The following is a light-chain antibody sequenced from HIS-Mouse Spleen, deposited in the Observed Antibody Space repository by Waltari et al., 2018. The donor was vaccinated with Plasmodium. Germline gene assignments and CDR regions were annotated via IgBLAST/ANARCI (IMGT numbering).Light chain of an antibody. V-gene: IGLV2-8*01. J-gene: IGLJ2*01. CDR2: EVS. CDR1: SSDVGGYNY. Sequence: QSALTQPPSASGSPGQSVTISCTGTSSDVGGYNYVSWYQQHPGKAPKLMIYEVSKRPSGVPDRFSRSKTGITASLTVTGLQAEDEADYYCSSYAGSNNLVFGGGTKLTVL. CDR3: SSYAGSNNLV.